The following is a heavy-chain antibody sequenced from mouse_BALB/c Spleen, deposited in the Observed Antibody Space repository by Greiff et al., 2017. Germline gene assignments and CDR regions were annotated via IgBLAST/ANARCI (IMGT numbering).Heavy chain of an antibody. CDR1: GFSLAGYG. Sequence: VKLQESGPGLVAPSQSLSITCTVSGFSLAGYGVNWVRQPPGKGLEWLGMIWGDGSTDYNSALKSRLSISKDNSKSQVFLKMNSLQTDDTARYYCARADDGYYAAMDYWGQGTSVTVSS. D-gene: IGHD2-3*01. CDR3: ARADDGYYAAMDY. V-gene: IGHV2-6-7*01. J-gene: IGHJ4*01. CDR2: IWGDGST.